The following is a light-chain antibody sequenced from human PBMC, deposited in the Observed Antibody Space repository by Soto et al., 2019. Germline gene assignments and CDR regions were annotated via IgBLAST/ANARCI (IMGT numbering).Light chain of an antibody. Sequence: EISMTQFPAILSASPGGGATLSCRAAQDVTTNFAWYQMRRGKPPRLLIYDISTRATGVPARLRGSGYGTELTITISGMKYEDFELYLCQQYNNWTFSFGPGTRLEIK. J-gene: IGKJ5*01. CDR1: QDVTTN. CDR2: DIS. V-gene: IGKV3-15*01. CDR3: QQYNNWTFS.